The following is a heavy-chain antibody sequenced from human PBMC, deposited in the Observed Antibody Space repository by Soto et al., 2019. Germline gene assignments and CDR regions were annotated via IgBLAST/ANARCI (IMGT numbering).Heavy chain of an antibody. D-gene: IGHD2-8*01. Sequence: QVQLQESGPGLVKPSQTLSLTCTVSGGSISSGGYYWSWIRQHPGKGLEWIGYIYYSGSTYYNPSLMSRVTISVDPSKNQFALKLSSVTAADTAVYYCARDYRDIVLIEAHVYPYYYYGMDVWGQGTTVTVSS. J-gene: IGHJ6*02. CDR1: GGSISSGGYY. V-gene: IGHV4-31*03. CDR2: IYYSGST. CDR3: ARDYRDIVLIEAHVYPYYYYGMDV.